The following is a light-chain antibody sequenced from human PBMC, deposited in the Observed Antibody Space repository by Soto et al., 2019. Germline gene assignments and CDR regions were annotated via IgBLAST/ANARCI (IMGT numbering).Light chain of an antibody. Sequence: DIQMTQSPSSLSTSEGDRVYITYRASQTINSYLNWYQQTKGKAPKLLIYAASSLQSGVPSRFSGSGSGTDFTLPISSLQPEDFETYYCQQSYSTPRTFGQGTKVDIK. CDR2: AAS. V-gene: IGKV1-39*01. CDR3: QQSYSTPRT. CDR1: QTINSY. J-gene: IGKJ1*01.